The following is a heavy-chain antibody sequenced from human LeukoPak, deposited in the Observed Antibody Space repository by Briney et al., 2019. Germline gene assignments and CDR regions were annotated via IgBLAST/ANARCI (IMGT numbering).Heavy chain of an antibody. CDR2: INHSGST. V-gene: IGHV4-34*01. CDR1: GGSISSYY. CDR3: ARGGGSWYYYYGMDV. D-gene: IGHD6-13*01. Sequence: SETLSLTCTVSGGSISSYYWSWIRQPPGKGLEWIGEINHSGSTNYNPSLKSRVTISVDTSKNQFSLKLSSVTAADTAVYYCARGGGSWYYYYGMDVWGQGTTVTVSS. J-gene: IGHJ6*02.